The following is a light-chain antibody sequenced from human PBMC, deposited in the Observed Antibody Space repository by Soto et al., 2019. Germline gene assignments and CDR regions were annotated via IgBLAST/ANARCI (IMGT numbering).Light chain of an antibody. V-gene: IGKV1-39*01. CDR2: TTS. CDR1: QSISTY. Sequence: DIQMTQSPSTLSASVGDRVTIACRASQSISTYLNWYLQKPGKAPNLLIYTTSILESGVPSRFSGSGSGTDFTLTISSLQPEDFATYFCQQSYSRPRTFGQGTKVDI. J-gene: IGKJ1*01. CDR3: QQSYSRPRT.